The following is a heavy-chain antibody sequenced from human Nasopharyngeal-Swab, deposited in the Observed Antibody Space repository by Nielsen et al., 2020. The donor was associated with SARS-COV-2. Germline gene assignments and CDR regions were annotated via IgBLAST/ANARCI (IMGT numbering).Heavy chain of an antibody. J-gene: IGHJ4*02. D-gene: IGHD2-15*01. V-gene: IGHV3-23*01. CDR2: ISGSGGST. CDR3: AKGGIVVVVAAPIKRGPFDY. CDR1: GFTFSDHY. Sequence: GESLKISCAASGFTFSDHYMSWIRQAPGKGLEWVSAISGSGGSTYYADSVKGRFTISRDNSKNTLYLQMNSLRAEDTAVYYCAKGGIVVVVAAPIKRGPFDYWGQGTLVTVSS.